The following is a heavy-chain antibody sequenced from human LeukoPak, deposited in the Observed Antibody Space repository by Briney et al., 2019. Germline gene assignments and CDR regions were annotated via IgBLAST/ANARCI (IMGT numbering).Heavy chain of an antibody. CDR3: AKGSRSARPYYFDY. V-gene: IGHV3-23*01. D-gene: IGHD3-3*01. Sequence: GGSLRLSCAASGFTFSSYAMSWVRQAPGKGLEWVSAITDRGASTYHADSVKGRFIISRDNSKSTLYMQMDSLRADDTAIYYCAKGSRSARPYYFDYWGQGTLVTVSS. CDR2: ITDRGAST. J-gene: IGHJ4*02. CDR1: GFTFSSYA.